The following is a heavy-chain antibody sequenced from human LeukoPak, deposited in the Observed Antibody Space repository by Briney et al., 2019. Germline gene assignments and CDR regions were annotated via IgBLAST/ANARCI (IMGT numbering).Heavy chain of an antibody. CDR2: INHSGST. V-gene: IGHV4-39*07. Sequence: SETLSLTCTVSGGSINSSSYNWGWIRQPPGKGLEWIGEINHSGSTNYNPSLKSRVTISVDTSKNQFSLKLSSVTAADTAVYYCASGYYDSSGYIYWGQGTLVTVSS. J-gene: IGHJ4*02. D-gene: IGHD3-22*01. CDR1: GGSINSSSYN. CDR3: ASGYYDSSGYIY.